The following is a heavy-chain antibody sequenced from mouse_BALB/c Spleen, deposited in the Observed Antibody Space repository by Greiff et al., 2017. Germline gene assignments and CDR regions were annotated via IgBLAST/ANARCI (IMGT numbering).Heavy chain of an antibody. D-gene: IGHD1-2*01. CDR3: ARITTATFAY. Sequence: EVKLMESGAELVRPGALVKLSCKASGFNIKDYYMHWVKQRPEQGLEWIGWIDPENGNTIYDPKFQGKASITADTSSNTAYLQLSSLTSEDTAVYYCARITTATFAYWGQGTLVTVSA. V-gene: IGHV14-1*02. CDR2: IDPENGNT. CDR1: GFNIKDYY. J-gene: IGHJ3*01.